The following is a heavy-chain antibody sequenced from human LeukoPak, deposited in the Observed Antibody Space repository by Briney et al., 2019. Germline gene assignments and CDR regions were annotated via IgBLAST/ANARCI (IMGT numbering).Heavy chain of an antibody. Sequence: GGSLRLSCAASGFTFSSYTIKWVRQAPGKGLEHVSAIISNGGSTHYTDSVKGRFSISRDNSKNTVYLQMGSLRPDDMAVYYCARVKMGATINDYYYYYYMDVWGRGTTVTVSS. D-gene: IGHD1-26*01. CDR1: GFTFSSYT. CDR2: IISNGGST. V-gene: IGHV3-64*02. CDR3: ARVKMGATINDYYYYYYMDV. J-gene: IGHJ6*03.